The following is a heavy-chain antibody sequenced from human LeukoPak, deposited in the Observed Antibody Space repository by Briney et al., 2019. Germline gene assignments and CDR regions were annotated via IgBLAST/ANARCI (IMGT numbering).Heavy chain of an antibody. CDR3: TRGRSGWYTISDY. Sequence: GGALRLSCTASGFTCGDHVMSWVSGAQGEGVERGTYIRSKTDGETTEYAASVKGRFTISRDDSKSIAYLQMNSLKTEDTAVYYCTRGRSGWYTISDYWGQGTLVTVSS. V-gene: IGHV3-49*04. CDR2: IRSKTDGETT. CDR1: GFTCGDHV. J-gene: IGHJ4*02. D-gene: IGHD6-19*01.